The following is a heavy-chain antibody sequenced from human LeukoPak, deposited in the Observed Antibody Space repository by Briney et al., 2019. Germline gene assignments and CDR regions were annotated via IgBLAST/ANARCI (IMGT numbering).Heavy chain of an antibody. CDR1: GFTFSSYS. CDR2: ISGNAIYI. J-gene: IGHJ3*02. V-gene: IGHV3-21*01. Sequence: GGSLRLSCAASGFTFSSYSMNWVRQAPGKGLEWVSSISGNAIYIDYADSVKGRFTISRDNSKNTLYLQMNSLRAEDTAVYYCARDGRLVGATPSAFDIWGQGTMVTVSS. D-gene: IGHD1-26*01. CDR3: ARDGRLVGATPSAFDI.